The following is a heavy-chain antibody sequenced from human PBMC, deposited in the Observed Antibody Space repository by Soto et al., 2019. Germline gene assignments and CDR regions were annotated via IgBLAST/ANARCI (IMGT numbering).Heavy chain of an antibody. D-gene: IGHD3-9*01. J-gene: IGHJ5*02. Sequence: PSETLSLTCAVSGGSISSGGYSWSWIRQPPGKGLEWIGYIYHSGSTYYNPSLKSRVTISVDRSKNQFSLKLSSVTAADTAVYYCARGGAYYDILTGSNRFDPWGQGTLVTVSS. CDR2: IYHSGST. CDR1: GGSISSGGYS. CDR3: ARGGAYYDILTGSNRFDP. V-gene: IGHV4-30-2*01.